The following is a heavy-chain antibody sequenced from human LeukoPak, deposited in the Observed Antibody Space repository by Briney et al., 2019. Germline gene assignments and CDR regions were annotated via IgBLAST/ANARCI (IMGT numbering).Heavy chain of an antibody. CDR1: GFTFSTYA. CDR2: ISDSGVTT. CDR3: AKRRDHSDYPPYFDY. Sequence: HPGGSLRLSCAAPGFTFSTYAMSWVRQAPGKGLEWVSAISDSGVTTYYADSVKGRFTISRDNSKNTVYLQMNSLRAEDTAIFYCAKRRDHSDYPPYFDYWGQGTLVTVSS. D-gene: IGHD4-11*01. V-gene: IGHV3-23*01. J-gene: IGHJ4*02.